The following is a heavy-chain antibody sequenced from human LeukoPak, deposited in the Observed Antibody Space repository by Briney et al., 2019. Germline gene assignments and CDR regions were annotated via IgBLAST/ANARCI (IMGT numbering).Heavy chain of an antibody. J-gene: IGHJ4*02. V-gene: IGHV3-15*01. CDR1: GVSISNDW. Sequence: PGGSLRLSCAASGVSISNDWMSWVRQAPGKGLEWVARVKSRSAGETTDYAAPVKGRFTISRDDSKNTLYLQMNSLKTEDTAVYYCTLIQGWGSGSYYRDFWGQGTLVTVSS. CDR2: VKSRSAGETT. D-gene: IGHD3-10*01. CDR3: TLIQGWGSGSYYRDF.